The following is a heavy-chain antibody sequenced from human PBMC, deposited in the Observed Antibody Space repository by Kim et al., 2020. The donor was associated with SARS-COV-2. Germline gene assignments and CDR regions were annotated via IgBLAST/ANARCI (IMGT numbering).Heavy chain of an antibody. Sequence: ASVKVSCKTSGYTFTAFYIHWVRQAPGQGLEWVGRINTYSGGANYARKFQGKVTITTDTSIDTAYMDLSGLTSDDTAVYFCTRDDTSGYSVSWGQGTLV. CDR1: GYTFTAFY. V-gene: IGHV1-2*06. CDR3: TRDDTSGYSVS. CDR2: INTYSGGA. J-gene: IGHJ5*02. D-gene: IGHD5-18*01.